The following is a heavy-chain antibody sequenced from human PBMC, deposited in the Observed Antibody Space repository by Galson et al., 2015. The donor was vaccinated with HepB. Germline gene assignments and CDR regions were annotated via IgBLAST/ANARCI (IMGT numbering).Heavy chain of an antibody. CDR2: ICRSGGGT. J-gene: IGHJ4*02. CDR3: AKTYNSDWYEFDY. D-gene: IGHD6-19*01. Sequence: SLRLSCAASGFTFSNYAMNWVRQAPGKGLEWISAICRSGGGTYYADSVKGRFTISRDNSKNTPRLQMNSLRAEDTAIYYCAKTYNSDWYEFDYWGQGTLVTVSS. CDR1: GFTFSNYA. V-gene: IGHV3-23*01.